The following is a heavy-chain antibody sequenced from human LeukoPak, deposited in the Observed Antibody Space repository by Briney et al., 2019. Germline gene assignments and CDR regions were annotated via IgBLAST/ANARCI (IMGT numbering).Heavy chain of an antibody. CDR2: INHSGST. Sequence: PSEILSLTCAVYGGSFSGYYWSWIRQPPGKGLEWIGEINHSGSTNYNPSLKSRVTISVDTSKNQFSLKLSSVTAADTAVYYCARMRAAAGPRTNYYYYYMDVWGKGTTVTVSS. V-gene: IGHV4-34*01. D-gene: IGHD6-13*01. J-gene: IGHJ6*03. CDR3: ARMRAAAGPRTNYYYYYMDV. CDR1: GGSFSGYY.